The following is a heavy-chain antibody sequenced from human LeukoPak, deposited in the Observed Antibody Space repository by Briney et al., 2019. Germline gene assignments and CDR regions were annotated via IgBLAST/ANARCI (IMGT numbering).Heavy chain of an antibody. V-gene: IGHV1-2*02. CDR2: INPNSGGT. J-gene: IGHJ4*02. CDR1: GYTFNGYY. D-gene: IGHD4-11*01. CDR3: ARWMTTVITPDY. Sequence: GASVKVSCKASGYTFNGYYLHWVRQAPGQGLEWMGWINPNSGGTNYAQKFQGRVTMTRDTSISTAYMVLSRLRSDDTAVYYCARWMTTVITPDYWGQGTLVTVSS.